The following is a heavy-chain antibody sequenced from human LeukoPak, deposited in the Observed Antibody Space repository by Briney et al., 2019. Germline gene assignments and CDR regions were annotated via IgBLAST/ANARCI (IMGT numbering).Heavy chain of an antibody. CDR2: MTSSRYI. J-gene: IGHJ3*01. D-gene: IGHD3-22*01. CDR3: TRDQFFDYDNDDAFDV. Sequence: GGPLRLSCAASGFTFSSYGMHWVRQAPGKGLEWVSSMTSSRYIYYADSVKGRFTISRDDANNLVFLQMHSLRAEDTAIYYCTRDQFFDYDNDDAFDVWGQGTKVIVSS. CDR1: GFTFSSYG. V-gene: IGHV3-21*04.